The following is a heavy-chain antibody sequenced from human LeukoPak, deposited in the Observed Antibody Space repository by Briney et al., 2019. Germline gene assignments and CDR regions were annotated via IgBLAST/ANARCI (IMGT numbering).Heavy chain of an antibody. Sequence: PSETLSLTCTVSGGSISTYYWSWIRQPPGKGLEWIGYIYHSGSTKYNPSLKSRVTISVDTSKNQFSLKLSSVTAADTAVYYCASGNSSPSYWFDPWGQGTLVTVSS. J-gene: IGHJ5*02. CDR2: IYHSGST. D-gene: IGHD6-6*01. CDR3: ASGNSSPSYWFDP. CDR1: GGSISTYY. V-gene: IGHV4-59*12.